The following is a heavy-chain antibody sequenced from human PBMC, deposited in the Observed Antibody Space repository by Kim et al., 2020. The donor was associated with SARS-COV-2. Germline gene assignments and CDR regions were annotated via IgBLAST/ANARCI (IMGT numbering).Heavy chain of an antibody. D-gene: IGHD2-2*01. Sequence: SVKVSCKASGYTFTSYGISWVRQAPGQGLEWMGWISAYNGNTNYAQKLQGRVTMTTDTSTSTAYMELRSLRSDDTAVYYCARDLNPGYCSSTSCSLNIFYYYYYGMDVWGQGTTVTVSS. J-gene: IGHJ6*02. CDR1: GYTFTSYG. CDR2: ISAYNGNT. V-gene: IGHV1-18*04. CDR3: ARDLNPGYCSSTSCSLNIFYYYYYGMDV.